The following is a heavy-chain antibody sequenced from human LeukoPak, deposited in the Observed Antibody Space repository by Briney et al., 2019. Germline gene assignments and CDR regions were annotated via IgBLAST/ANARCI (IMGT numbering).Heavy chain of an antibody. CDR1: GGSISSYY. CDR2: IYTSGST. CDR3: ARVRYSSGWYPSDYFDY. V-gene: IGHV4-4*07. D-gene: IGHD6-19*01. J-gene: IGHJ4*02. Sequence: SETLSLTCTVSGGSISSYYWSWIRQPAEKGPEWIGRIYTSGSTNYNPSLKSRVTMSVDTSKNQFSLKLSSVTAADTAVYYCARVRYSSGWYPSDYFDYWGQGTLVTVSS.